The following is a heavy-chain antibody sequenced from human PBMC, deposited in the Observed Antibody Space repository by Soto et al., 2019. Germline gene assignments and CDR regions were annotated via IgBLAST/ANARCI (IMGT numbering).Heavy chain of an antibody. Sequence: GGSLRLSCAASGFTFSSYAMSWVRQAPGKGLEWVSAISGSGGSTYYADSVKGRFTISRDNSNNTLYLQMNSLRAEDTAVYYCAKGGNMVRGVIIDYYYYYMDVWGKGTTVTVSS. CDR2: ISGSGGST. V-gene: IGHV3-23*01. J-gene: IGHJ6*03. CDR1: GFTFSSYA. CDR3: AKGGNMVRGVIIDYYYYYMDV. D-gene: IGHD3-10*01.